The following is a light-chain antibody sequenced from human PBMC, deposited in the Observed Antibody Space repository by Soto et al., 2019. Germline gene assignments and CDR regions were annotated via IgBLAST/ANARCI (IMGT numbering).Light chain of an antibody. Sequence: DIQMTQSPSTLSASVGDRVTITCRASQSISSWLAWYQQKPGKAPKLLIYDASSLESGVPSTFSGSRSGKEFTLTISSLQPDDFATYYCQQYEGYPYTFGQGTKVDIK. V-gene: IGKV1-5*01. CDR2: DAS. CDR3: QQYEGYPYT. CDR1: QSISSW. J-gene: IGKJ2*01.